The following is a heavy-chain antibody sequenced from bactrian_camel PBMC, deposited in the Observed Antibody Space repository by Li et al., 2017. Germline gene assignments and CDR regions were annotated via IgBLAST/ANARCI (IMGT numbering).Heavy chain of an antibody. CDR1: GNIC. CDR2: IDADGET. J-gene: IGHJ4*01. V-gene: IGHV3S10*01. Sequence: GNICIGWFRQGLGKGPEGVASIDADGETSYADSVKGRFTVSRDNAKNSVYLQMNSLKLEDTAMYYCAADFGPYCSGSYLARRANFEGQGTQVTVS. D-gene: IGHD2*01.